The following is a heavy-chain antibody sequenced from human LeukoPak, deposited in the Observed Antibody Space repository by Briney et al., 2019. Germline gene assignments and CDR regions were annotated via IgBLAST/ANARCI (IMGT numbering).Heavy chain of an antibody. J-gene: IGHJ4*02. D-gene: IGHD3-22*01. V-gene: IGHV1-46*01. CDR3: ARAPDADKYYYDSSGYYADYYFDY. CDR1: GYTFTSYG. CDR2: INPSGGST. Sequence: ASVKVSCKASGYTFTSYGISWVRQAPGQGLEWMGIINPSGGSTSYAQKFQGRVTMTRDTSTSTVYMELSRLRSDDTAVYYCARAPDADKYYYDSSGYYADYYFDYWGQGTLVTVSS.